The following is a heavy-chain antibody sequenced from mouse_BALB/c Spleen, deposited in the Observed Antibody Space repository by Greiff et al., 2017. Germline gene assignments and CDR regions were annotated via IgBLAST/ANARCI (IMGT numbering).Heavy chain of an antibody. D-gene: IGHD2-2*01. J-gene: IGHJ4*01. Sequence: EVQGVESGGGLVQPGGSRKLSCAASGFTFSSFGMHWVRQAPEKGLEWVAYISSGSSTIYYADTVKGRFTISRDNPKNTLFLQMTSLRSEDTAMYYCARNGNDPHYYAMDYWGQGTSVTVSS. CDR2: ISSGSSTI. V-gene: IGHV5-17*02. CDR1: GFTFSSFG. CDR3: ARNGNDPHYYAMDY.